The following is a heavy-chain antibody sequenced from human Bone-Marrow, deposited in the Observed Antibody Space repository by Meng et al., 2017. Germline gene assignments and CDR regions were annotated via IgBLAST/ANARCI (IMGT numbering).Heavy chain of an antibody. V-gene: IGHV1-18*01. D-gene: IGHD2-15*01. CDR2: ISAYNGNT. J-gene: IGHJ4*02. Sequence: QGQRVPSGAGVKRPGASVEVSCKASGYTFTSYVISWVRQAPGQGLEWMGWISAYNGNTNYAQKLQGRVTMTTDTSTSTAYMELRSLRSDDTAVYYCARSHLGGGIGGYWGQGTLVTVSS. CDR3: ARSHLGGGIGGY. CDR1: GYTFTSYV.